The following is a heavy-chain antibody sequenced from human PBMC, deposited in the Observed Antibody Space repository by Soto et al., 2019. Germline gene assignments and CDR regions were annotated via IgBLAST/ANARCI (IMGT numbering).Heavy chain of an antibody. V-gene: IGHV1-18*01. J-gene: IGHJ6*02. CDR3: ARDSPARQHLWFGEPHYYYGMDV. D-gene: IGHD3-10*01. CDR2: ISAYNGNT. CDR1: GYTFTSYG. Sequence: QVQLVQSGAEVKKPGASVKVSCKASGYTFTSYGISWVRQAPGQGLEWMGWISAYNGNTNYAQKLQGRVTMTPDTSTSAAYMELRSVRSDDTAVYYCARDSPARQHLWFGEPHYYYGMDVWGQGTTVTVSS.